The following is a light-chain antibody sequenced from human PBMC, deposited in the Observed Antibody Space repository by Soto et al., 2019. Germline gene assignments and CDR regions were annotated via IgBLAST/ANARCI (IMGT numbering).Light chain of an antibody. CDR3: MQALQTWT. CDR1: QSLLHTNGYNY. CDR2: LGS. V-gene: IGKV2-28*01. Sequence: EIVMTQSPLSLPVTPGEAGSISCRSSQSLLHTNGYNYLDWYLQRPGHSPQLLIYLGSNRASGVPDRFSASGSGTDFTLKISKVEAEDVGVYYCMQALQTWTFGQGTKVDIK. J-gene: IGKJ1*01.